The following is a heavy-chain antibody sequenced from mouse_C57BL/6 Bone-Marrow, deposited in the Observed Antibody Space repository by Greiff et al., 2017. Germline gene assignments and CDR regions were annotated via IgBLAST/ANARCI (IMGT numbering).Heavy chain of an antibody. CDR2: IDPEDGET. D-gene: IGHD4-1*01. CDR1: GFNIKDYY. J-gene: IGHJ4*01. V-gene: IGHV14-2*01. Sequence: EVQLLQSGAELVKPGASVKLSCTASGFNIKDYYMHWVRQRTEQGLEWIGRIDPEDGETKYAPKFQGKATITADTSSNTASLQLSSLTSEDTAIYYCARERVLGAMDDWGQGTSVTVSS. CDR3: ARERVLGAMDD.